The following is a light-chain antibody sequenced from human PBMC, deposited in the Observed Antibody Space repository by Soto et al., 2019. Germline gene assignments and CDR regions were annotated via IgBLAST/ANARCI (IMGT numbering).Light chain of an antibody. V-gene: IGKV1-5*01. J-gene: IGKJ1*01. CDR3: QQYNSYSQT. CDR1: QNITRW. CDR2: DAS. Sequence: DIQMTQSPSTLSSSVRDRVTITCRASQNITRWLAWYQQKPGKAPNLLIFDASSLQSGVPSRFSGSGSGTEFTLTISSLQPDDSATYYCQQYNSYSQTFGQGTKVDIK.